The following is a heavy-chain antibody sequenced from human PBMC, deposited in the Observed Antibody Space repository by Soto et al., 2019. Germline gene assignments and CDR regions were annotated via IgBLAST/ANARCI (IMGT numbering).Heavy chain of an antibody. CDR2: FYWHDDK. CDR1: GFSLSSNGVG. J-gene: IGHJ6*02. D-gene: IGHD2-15*01. Sequence: QITLKETGPTLVKPTQTLTLTCSFSGFSLSSNGVGVAWIRQPPGKALEWLAVFYWHDDKGYSPSLKSRLTVTPDTSKSEAIPTMTILGPVDTSTYYCAMDAARENYYDGKEVWGRGTTVTVSS. V-gene: IGHV2-5*01. CDR3: AMDAARENYYDGKEV.